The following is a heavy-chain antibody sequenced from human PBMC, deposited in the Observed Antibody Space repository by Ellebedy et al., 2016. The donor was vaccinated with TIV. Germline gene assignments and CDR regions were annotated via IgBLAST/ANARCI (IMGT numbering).Heavy chain of an antibody. CDR3: ARNRGTGFYYYYSKDV. CDR1: GFTFSNFC. CDR2: ISSSSSNK. Sequence: GESLKISCAASGFTFSNFCMSWVRQAPGKGLEWVSSISSSSSNKYYADSVNGRFTISRDNAKNSLYLQMNSLRAEDTAMYYCARNRGTGFYYYYSKDVWGQGTTVTVSS. J-gene: IGHJ6*02. D-gene: IGHD1-14*01. V-gene: IGHV3-21*01.